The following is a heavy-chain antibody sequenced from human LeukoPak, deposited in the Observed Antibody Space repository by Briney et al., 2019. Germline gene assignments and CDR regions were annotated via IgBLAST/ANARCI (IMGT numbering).Heavy chain of an antibody. CDR1: GYTFTDYY. J-gene: IGHJ4*02. Sequence: ASVKVSCKASGYTFTDYYIHWVRQAPGQGLEWMGWINPNNGGTNYAQKFQGRVTMTRDTSISTAYMELSRLRSDDTAVYYCARVVSVLRYFDWLPDAGFDYWGQGTLVTVSS. CDR2: INPNNGGT. CDR3: ARVVSVLRYFDWLPDAGFDY. D-gene: IGHD3-9*01. V-gene: IGHV1-2*02.